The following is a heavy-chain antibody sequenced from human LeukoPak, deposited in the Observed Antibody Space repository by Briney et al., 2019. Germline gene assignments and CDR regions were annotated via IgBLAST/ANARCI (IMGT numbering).Heavy chain of an antibody. CDR3: AXXXXXATFYYYMDV. V-gene: IGHV1-2*02. Sequence: ASVKVSCKPSGYTFTGYYIHWVRQAPGQGLEWMGWINPYSGGTNYAQKFQGRVTVTRDTSISTAYMELSRLRSDDTAVYYCAXXXXXATFYYYMDVLGKGTTVTVSS. D-gene: IGHD2-15*01. CDR1: GYTFTGYY. J-gene: IGHJ6*03. CDR2: INPYSGGT.